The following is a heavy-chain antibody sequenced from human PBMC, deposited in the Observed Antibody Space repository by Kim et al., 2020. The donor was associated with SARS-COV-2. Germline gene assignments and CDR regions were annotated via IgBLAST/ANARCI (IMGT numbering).Heavy chain of an antibody. CDR1: GFTFSSYW. Sequence: GGSLRLSCAASGFTFSSYWMSWVRQTPWKGLEWVANIKGDGSQRYYVDSVKGRFTISRDNAKNSLHLQMTSLRADDTAVYYCARESTSDRPTRYDYWGQGSLVTVAS. CDR2: IKGDGSQR. V-gene: IGHV3-7*03. CDR3: ARESTSDRPTRYDY. D-gene: IGHD2-2*01. J-gene: IGHJ4*02.